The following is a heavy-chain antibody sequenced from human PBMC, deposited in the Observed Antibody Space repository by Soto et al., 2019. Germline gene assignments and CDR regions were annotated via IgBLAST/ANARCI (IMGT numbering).Heavy chain of an antibody. D-gene: IGHD2-2*01. CDR2: ISYDGSNK. Sequence: GGSLRLSCAASGFTFSSYGMHWVRQAPGKGLEWVAVISYDGSNKYYADSVKGRFTISRDNSKNTLYLQMNSLRAEDTAVYYCAKSSSVPFDYWGQGTLVTVSS. CDR3: AKSSSVPFDY. CDR1: GFTFSSYG. V-gene: IGHV3-30*18. J-gene: IGHJ4*02.